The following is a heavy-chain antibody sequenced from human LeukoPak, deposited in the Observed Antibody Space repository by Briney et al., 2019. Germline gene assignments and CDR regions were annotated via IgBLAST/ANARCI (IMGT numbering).Heavy chain of an antibody. CDR1: GFTFSSYE. Sequence: GGSLRLSCAASGFTFSSYEMNWVRQAPGKGLEWVSYISSSGSNIKYADSVKGRFTISRRNAKNTLYLQMNSLRAEDAAVYYCAKAPVTSCRGAYCYPFDYWGQGTLVTVSS. CDR2: ISSSGSNI. J-gene: IGHJ4*02. CDR3: AKAPVTSCRGAYCYPFDY. D-gene: IGHD2-21*01. V-gene: IGHV3-48*03.